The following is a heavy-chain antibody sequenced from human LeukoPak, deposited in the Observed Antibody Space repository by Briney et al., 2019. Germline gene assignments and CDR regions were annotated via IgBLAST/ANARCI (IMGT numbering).Heavy chain of an antibody. CDR3: AREAYRGGDCYLWAFDI. V-gene: IGHV3-21*01. J-gene: IGHJ3*02. Sequence: PGGSLRLSCVASGFTFSSYSMNWVRQAPGKGLEWVSSFSSSSSYIYYADSVKGRFTISRDNAKNSLYLQMNSLRAEDTAVYYCAREAYRGGDCYLWAFDIWGQGTMVTVSS. CDR2: FSSSSSYI. CDR1: GFTFSSYS. D-gene: IGHD2-21*02.